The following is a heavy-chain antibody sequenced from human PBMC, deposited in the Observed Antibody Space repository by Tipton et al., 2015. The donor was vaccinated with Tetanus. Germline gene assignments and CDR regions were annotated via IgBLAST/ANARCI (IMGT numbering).Heavy chain of an antibody. J-gene: IGHJ6*02. CDR1: GDSISSGNYR. Sequence: TLSLTCTVSGDSISSGNYRYNWIRQLPGKGLEWIGYIYHTGTTYYNPSFKSRVSISVDTSMSQFSLELDSVTAADTAVYYSARDSRLFYAMDVWGQGTTVTVSS. D-gene: IGHD6-25*01. CDR2: IYHTGTT. V-gene: IGHV4-31*03. CDR3: ARDSRLFYAMDV.